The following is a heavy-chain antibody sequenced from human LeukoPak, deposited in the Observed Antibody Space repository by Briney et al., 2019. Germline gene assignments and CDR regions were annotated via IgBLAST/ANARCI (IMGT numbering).Heavy chain of an antibody. Sequence: PSETLSLTCTVSGGSISSSSYYWGWIRQPPGKGLEWIGSIYYSGSTYYNPSLKSRVTISVDTSKDQFSLKLSSVTAADTAVYYCARHPDGYMEHGENCWGQGTLVTVSS. V-gene: IGHV4-39*01. J-gene: IGHJ4*02. D-gene: IGHD5-24*01. CDR2: IYYSGST. CDR1: GGSISSSSYY. CDR3: ARHPDGYMEHGENC.